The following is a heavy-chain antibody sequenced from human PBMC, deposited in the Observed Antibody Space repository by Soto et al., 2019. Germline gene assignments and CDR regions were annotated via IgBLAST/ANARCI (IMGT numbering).Heavy chain of an antibody. D-gene: IGHD3-22*01. J-gene: IGHJ4*02. Sequence: QVQLVQSGAEVKKPGSSVKVSCKASGGTFSSYTISWVRQAPGQGLEWMGRIIPILGIANYAQKFQGRVTIPADKSPSTAYMELSSLRSEDTAVYYCAGGTYYYDSSGFFALDYWGQGTLVTVSS. V-gene: IGHV1-69*02. CDR1: GGTFSSYT. CDR3: AGGTYYYDSSGFFALDY. CDR2: IIPILGIA.